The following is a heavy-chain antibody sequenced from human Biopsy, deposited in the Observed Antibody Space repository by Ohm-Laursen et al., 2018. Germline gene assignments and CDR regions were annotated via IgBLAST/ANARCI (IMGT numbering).Heavy chain of an antibody. D-gene: IGHD2/OR15-2a*01. CDR1: GGSISSDW. Sequence: SDTLSLTCTVSGGSISSDWWSWIRQTPGKGLEWIGYVYYSGTTTYNPSLRSRVTISVDTSMNQISPRLQSVTAADTAIYYCTRATNSTGWPYYYFYGMDIWGQGTTVTVSS. J-gene: IGHJ6*02. CDR3: TRATNSTGWPYYYFYGMDI. V-gene: IGHV4-59*07. CDR2: VYYSGTT.